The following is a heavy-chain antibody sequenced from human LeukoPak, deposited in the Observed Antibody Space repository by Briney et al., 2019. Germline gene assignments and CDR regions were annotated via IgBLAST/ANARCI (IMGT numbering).Heavy chain of an antibody. D-gene: IGHD2-8*01. CDR1: GYTFTSYG. J-gene: IGHJ3*02. V-gene: IGHV1-46*01. CDR2: INPSGGST. Sequence: ASVKVSCEASGYTFTSYGISWVRQAPGQGLEWMGIINPSGGSTSYAQKFQGRVTMTRDMSTSSVYMELSSLRSEDTAVYYCAGDNGSYSFNAFDIWGQGTMVTVSS. CDR3: AGDNGSYSFNAFDI.